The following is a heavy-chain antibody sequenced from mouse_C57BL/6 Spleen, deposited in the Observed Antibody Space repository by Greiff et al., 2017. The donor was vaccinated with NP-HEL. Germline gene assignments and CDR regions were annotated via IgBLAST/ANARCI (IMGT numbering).Heavy chain of an antibody. V-gene: IGHV1-53*01. CDR2: INPSNGGT. CDR3: ARPLIYYDYDETGYYAMYY. Sequence: QVQLQQPGTELVKPGASVKLSCKASGYTFTSYWMHWVKQRPGQGLEWIGNINPSNGGTNYNEKFKSKATLTVDKSSSTAYMQLSSLTSEDSAVYYCARPLIYYDYDETGYYAMYYWGQGTSVTVSS. CDR1: GYTFTSYW. D-gene: IGHD2-4*01. J-gene: IGHJ4*01.